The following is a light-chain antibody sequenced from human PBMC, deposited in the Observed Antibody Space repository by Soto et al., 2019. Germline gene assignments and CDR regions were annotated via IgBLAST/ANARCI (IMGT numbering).Light chain of an antibody. CDR2: ATS. V-gene: IGKV3-15*01. Sequence: EIVLTQSPATLSVSPGERATLSCRASQSVGNNFAWYQQKPGQAPRLLIFATSTRATGVPARFSGSGSGTEFTLTISRLEPEDFAVYFCQRYGTSPPFAFGPGTKVDIK. CDR3: QRYGTSPPFA. J-gene: IGKJ3*01. CDR1: QSVGNN.